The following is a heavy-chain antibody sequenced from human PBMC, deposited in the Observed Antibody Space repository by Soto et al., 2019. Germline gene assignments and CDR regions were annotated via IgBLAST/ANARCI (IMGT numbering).Heavy chain of an antibody. D-gene: IGHD1-1*01. V-gene: IGHV4-59*02. CDR1: GGSVSTYQ. CDR3: ARDGMGPFHY. J-gene: IGHJ4*02. Sequence: QVQLQESGPGLLKPSETLSLTCTISGGSVSTYQWNGIRQPPGKELEWIGLTSYSGNTNYNPSLKSRVAMAVDTSKNQFSLTLSSVTAADTXVYYCARDGMGPFHYWGQGTLVTVPS. CDR2: TSYSGNT.